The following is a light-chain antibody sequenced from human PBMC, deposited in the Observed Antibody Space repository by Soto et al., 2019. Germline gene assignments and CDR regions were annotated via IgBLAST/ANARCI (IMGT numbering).Light chain of an antibody. CDR2: EVS. CDR1: SSDVGGYNY. CDR3: SSYAGSNNFV. Sequence: QSALTQPPSASGSPGQSVTISCTGNSSDVGGYNYVSWYQQHPGKAPKVTIYEVSKRPSGVPDRFSGSKSGNTASLTVSGLQAEDEADYYCSSYAGSNNFVFGGG. V-gene: IGLV2-8*01. J-gene: IGLJ2*01.